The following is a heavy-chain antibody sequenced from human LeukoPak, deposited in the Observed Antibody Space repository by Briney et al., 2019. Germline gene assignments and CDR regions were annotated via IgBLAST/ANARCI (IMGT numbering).Heavy chain of an antibody. Sequence: PGRSLRLSCAASGFTFDDYAMHSVPQAPGKGLECVSGISWNSGSIGYADSVKSRFTLSRDNATNSLYLQMNSLRAEDTALYYCAKGGPYDILTGPNNWFDPWGQGTLVTVSS. CDR2: ISWNSGSI. J-gene: IGHJ5*02. V-gene: IGHV3-9*01. D-gene: IGHD3-9*01. CDR1: GFTFDDYA. CDR3: AKGGPYDILTGPNNWFDP.